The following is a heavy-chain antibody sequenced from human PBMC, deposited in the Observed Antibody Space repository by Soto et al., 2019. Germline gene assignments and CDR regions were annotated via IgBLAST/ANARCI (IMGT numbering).Heavy chain of an antibody. J-gene: IGHJ4*02. D-gene: IGHD3-9*01. V-gene: IGHV3-23*01. CDR3: TKDPSTGYADH. Sequence: LRLSCAASDFIFLDYAMTWVRQAPGKGLEWVSTISRDGSNTHYADSVKGRFTISRDNSKKTLYLEMSSLRGEDTAFYYCTKDPSTGYADHWGQGTLVTVSS. CDR2: ISRDGSNT. CDR1: DFIFLDYA.